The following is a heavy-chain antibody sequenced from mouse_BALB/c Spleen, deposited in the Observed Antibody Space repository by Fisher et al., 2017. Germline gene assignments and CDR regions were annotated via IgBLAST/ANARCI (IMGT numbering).Heavy chain of an antibody. Sequence: KFKGKAILTVDKSSSTAYMQLSSLTSEDSAVYYCAREPPLLRDAMDYWGQGTSVTVSS. J-gene: IGHJ4*01. CDR3: AREPPLLRDAMDY. V-gene: IGHV1-69*02. D-gene: IGHD1-1*01.